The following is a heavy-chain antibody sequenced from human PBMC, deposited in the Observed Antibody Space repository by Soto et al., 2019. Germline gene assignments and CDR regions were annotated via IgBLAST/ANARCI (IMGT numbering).Heavy chain of an antibody. J-gene: IGHJ4*02. V-gene: IGHV3-23*01. CDR1: GFAFSRYA. CDR3: AKVVRLWYYPVDY. Sequence: PGGALRLSCAASGFAFSRYAMSWVRQAPGKGLEWVSAISGSGGSTYYADSVKGRFTISRDNSKNTLYLQMNSLRAEDTAVYYCAKVVRLWYYPVDYWGQGTLVTVSS. CDR2: ISGSGGST. D-gene: IGHD2-8*01.